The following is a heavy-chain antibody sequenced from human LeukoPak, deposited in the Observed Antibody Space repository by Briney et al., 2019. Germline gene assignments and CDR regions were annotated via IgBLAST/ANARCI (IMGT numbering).Heavy chain of an antibody. CDR1: GYDFTTYW. Sequence: GEPLRISCKGSGYDFTTYWIAWVRQMPGKGLEWMGIIYPDGSTVKYTPSFQGQVTISADKSINTAYLQWSSLKASDTAMYYCARHRAAGGGYYYGMDVWGQGTTVTVSS. CDR3: ARHRAAGGGYYYGMDV. J-gene: IGHJ6*02. V-gene: IGHV5-51*01. CDR2: IYPDGSTV. D-gene: IGHD6-13*01.